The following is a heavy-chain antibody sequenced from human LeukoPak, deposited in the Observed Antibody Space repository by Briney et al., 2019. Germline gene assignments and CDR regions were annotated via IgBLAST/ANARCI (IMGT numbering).Heavy chain of an antibody. Sequence: SGGSLRLSCAASGFTFSSYAMHWVRQAPGKGLEWVAVISYDGSNKYYADSVKGRFTISRDNSKNTLYLQMNSLRAEDTAVYYCARQEMATRVFDYWGQGTLVTVSS. D-gene: IGHD5-24*01. CDR1: GFTFSSYA. J-gene: IGHJ4*02. V-gene: IGHV3-30-3*01. CDR3: ARQEMATRVFDY. CDR2: ISYDGSNK.